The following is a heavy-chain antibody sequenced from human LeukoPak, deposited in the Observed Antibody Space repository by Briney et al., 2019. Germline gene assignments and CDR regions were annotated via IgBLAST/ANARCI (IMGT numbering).Heavy chain of an antibody. J-gene: IGHJ4*02. V-gene: IGHV3-30*04. CDR3: ARDFFVEQWLRDVGFDY. D-gene: IGHD6-19*01. CDR2: ISYDGSNK. Sequence: PGGSLRLSCAASGFTFSSYAMHWVPQAPGKGLERVAVISYDGSNKYYADYVKGRFTISRDNSKNTLYLQMNSLRAEDTAVYYCARDFFVEQWLRDVGFDYWGQGTLVLVSA. CDR1: GFTFSSYA.